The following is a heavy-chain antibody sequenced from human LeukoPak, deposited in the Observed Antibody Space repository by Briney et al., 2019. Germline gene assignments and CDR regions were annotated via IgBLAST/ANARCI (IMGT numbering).Heavy chain of an antibody. CDR1: GYTFTSYA. V-gene: IGHV7-4-1*02. J-gene: IGHJ5*02. D-gene: IGHD3-9*01. Sequence: ASVKVSCKASGYTFTSYAMNWVRQAPGQGLEWMGWTNTNTGNPTYAQGFTGRFVFSLDTSVSTTYLQISSLKAEDTAVYYCARVTPYYDILTGYYRGFRRNWFDPWGQGTLVTVSS. CDR2: TNTNTGNP. CDR3: ARVTPYYDILTGYYRGFRRNWFDP.